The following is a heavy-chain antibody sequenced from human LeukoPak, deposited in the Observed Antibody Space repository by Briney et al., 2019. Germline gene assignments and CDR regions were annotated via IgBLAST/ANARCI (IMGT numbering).Heavy chain of an antibody. Sequence: SETLSLTCTVSGGSISSHYWSWIRQPPGKGLEWIGYIYYSGSINYNPSLKSRVTISVDTSKNQFSLKLSSVTAADTAVYYCARVSATITYFDYWGQGTLVTVSS. CDR2: IYYSGSI. CDR3: ARVSATITYFDY. V-gene: IGHV4-59*11. D-gene: IGHD5-12*01. J-gene: IGHJ4*02. CDR1: GGSISSHY.